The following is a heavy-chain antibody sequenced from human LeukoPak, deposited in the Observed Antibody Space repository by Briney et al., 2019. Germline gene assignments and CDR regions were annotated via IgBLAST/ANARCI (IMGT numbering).Heavy chain of an antibody. CDR1: GYTFTSYG. J-gene: IGHJ3*02. D-gene: IGHD3-22*01. Sequence: ASVKVSCKASGYTFTSYGISWVRQAPGQGLEWMGWINPNSGGTNYAQKFQGRVTMTRDTSISTAYMELSRLRSDDTAVYYCARFITMIVVAITEDAFDIWGQGTMVTVSS. CDR2: INPNSGGT. V-gene: IGHV1-2*02. CDR3: ARFITMIVVAITEDAFDI.